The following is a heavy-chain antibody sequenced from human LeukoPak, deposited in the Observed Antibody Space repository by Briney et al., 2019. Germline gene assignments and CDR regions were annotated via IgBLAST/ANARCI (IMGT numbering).Heavy chain of an antibody. D-gene: IGHD6-19*01. V-gene: IGHV5-51*01. Sequence: GESLKISCKGSGYSFTSYWIAWVRQMPGKGLEWMGIIFPGDSDTRYSPSFQGQVTISADKSISTAYLQWSSLEASDTAMYYCARQATIAVAEFDYWGQGTLVTVS. CDR3: ARQATIAVAEFDY. J-gene: IGHJ4*02. CDR1: GYSFTSYW. CDR2: IFPGDSDT.